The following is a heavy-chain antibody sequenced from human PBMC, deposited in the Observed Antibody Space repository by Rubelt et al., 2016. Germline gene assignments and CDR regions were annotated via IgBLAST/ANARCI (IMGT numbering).Heavy chain of an antibody. CDR3: ARDRSFHDRSREYLFAY. CDR2: ISVYNGNT. Sequence: QIQLVQSGAEVKKPGASVKVSCKASGYTFLNYGISWVRQAPGQGLEWMGWISVYNGNTKYTQKIQGRVTMTTDTSASTAYMGLRGLRSDDTAVYYCARDRSFHDRSREYLFAYWGQGTQVTGSS. D-gene: IGHD3-22*01. CDR1: GYTFLNYG. V-gene: IGHV1-18*01. J-gene: IGHJ4*02.